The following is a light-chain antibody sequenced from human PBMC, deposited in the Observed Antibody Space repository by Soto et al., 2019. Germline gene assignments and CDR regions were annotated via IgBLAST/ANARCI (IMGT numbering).Light chain of an antibody. CDR2: AAS. Sequence: IQMTQNPSSLSASVGDRVTITCRASQSISSYLNWYQQKPGKAPKLLIYAASSLQSGVPSRFSGSGSGTDFTLTISSLQPEDFATYYCQQSYSTPQSTFGQRSMV. CDR1: QSISSY. CDR3: QQSYSTPQST. J-gene: IGKJ1*01. V-gene: IGKV1-39*01.